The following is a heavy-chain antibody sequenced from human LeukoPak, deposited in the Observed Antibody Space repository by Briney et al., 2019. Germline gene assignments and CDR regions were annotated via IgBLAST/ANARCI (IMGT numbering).Heavy chain of an antibody. CDR2: ISGSGAST. D-gene: IGHD2-2*02. J-gene: IGHJ3*02. V-gene: IGHV3-23*01. CDR1: GFTFDDYG. CDR3: ARGPYCSSASCYSVGAFDI. Sequence: GGSLRLSCAASGFTFDDYGMSWVRQAPGKGLEWVSAISGSGASTYYADSVKGRFTISRDNSKNTLSLQMNSLRAQDTAVYHCARGPYCSSASCYSVGAFDIWGRGTMVTVSS.